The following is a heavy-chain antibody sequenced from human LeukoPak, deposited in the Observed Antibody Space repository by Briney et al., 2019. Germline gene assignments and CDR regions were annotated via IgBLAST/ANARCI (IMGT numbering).Heavy chain of an antibody. J-gene: IGHJ4*02. CDR3: AKKAPDWNYFDY. Sequence: GGSLRLSCAASGFTFSSYAMTWVRQAPGKGLEWVSTVSSGGVGIYYADSVKGRFTISRDNSKNTLYLQMNSLRAEDTAVYYCAKKAPDWNYFDYWGQGTLVTVSS. V-gene: IGHV3-23*01. CDR2: VSSGGVGI. D-gene: IGHD1-1*01. CDR1: GFTFSSYA.